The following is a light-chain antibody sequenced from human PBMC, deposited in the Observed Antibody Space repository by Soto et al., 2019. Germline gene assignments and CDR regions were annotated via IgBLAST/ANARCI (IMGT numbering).Light chain of an antibody. J-gene: IGLJ2*01. CDR1: SSNIGFNP. CDR3: AAWDDILSAVV. V-gene: IGLV1-47*02. CDR2: GNS. Sequence: QSVLTQPPSASGTPGQRVTLSCSGGSSNIGFNPVNWYQQLPGAAPKLLMHGNSQRPSGVPERFSGSKSGTSASLAIIGLRTEDEADYYCAAWDDILSAVVFGGGTKLTVL.